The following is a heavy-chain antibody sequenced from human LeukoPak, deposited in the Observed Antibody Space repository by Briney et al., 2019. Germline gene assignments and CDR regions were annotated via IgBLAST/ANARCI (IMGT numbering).Heavy chain of an antibody. J-gene: IGHJ3*02. D-gene: IGHD2-2*02. Sequence: GGSLRLSCAASGFTFSSYGMHWVRQAPGKGLEWVAVISYDGSNKYYADSVKGRFTISRDNSKNTLYLQMNSLRAEDTAVYYCAKGIPLYCSSTSCYTEGAFDIWGQGTMVTVSS. CDR3: AKGIPLYCSSTSCYTEGAFDI. CDR1: GFTFSSYG. V-gene: IGHV3-30*18. CDR2: ISYDGSNK.